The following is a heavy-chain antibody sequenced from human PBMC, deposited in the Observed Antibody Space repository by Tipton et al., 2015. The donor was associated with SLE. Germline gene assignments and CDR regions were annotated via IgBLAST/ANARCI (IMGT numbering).Heavy chain of an antibody. J-gene: IGHJ1*01. CDR3: ARQLELRVSYFQH. D-gene: IGHD1-7*01. CDR2: IYHSGST. CDR1: GYSISSGYY. Sequence: TLSLTCAVSGYSISSGYYWGWIRQPPGKGLEWIGSIYHSGSTYYNPSLKSRVTISVDTSKNQFSLKLSSVTAADTAVYYCARQLELRVSYFQHWGQGTLVTVSS. V-gene: IGHV4-38-2*01.